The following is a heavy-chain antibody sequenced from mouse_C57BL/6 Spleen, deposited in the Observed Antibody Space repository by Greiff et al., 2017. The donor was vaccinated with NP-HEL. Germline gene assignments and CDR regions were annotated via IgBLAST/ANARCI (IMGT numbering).Heavy chain of an antibody. CDR3: ARGDLLFAGSRYYCDY. CDR1: GYTFTSYW. V-gene: IGHV1-50*01. J-gene: IGHJ2*01. D-gene: IGHD1-1*01. CDR2: IDPSDSYT. Sequence: QVQLQQPGAELVKPGASVKLSCKASGYTFTSYWMQWVKQRPGQGLEWIGEIDPSDSYTNYNQKFKGKATLTVDTSSSTAYMQLSSLTSEDSAVYYCARGDLLFAGSRYYCDYWGQGTTLTVSS.